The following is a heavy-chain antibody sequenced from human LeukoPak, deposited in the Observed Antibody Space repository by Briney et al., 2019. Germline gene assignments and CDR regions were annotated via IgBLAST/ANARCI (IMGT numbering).Heavy chain of an antibody. J-gene: IGHJ5*02. CDR1: GYTFTGYY. CDR2: INPNSGGT. Sequence: GASVKVSCKASGYTFTGYYMHWVRQAPGQGLEWMGWINPNSGGTNYAQKFQGRVTITADKSTSTAYMELSSLRSEDTAVYYCARDYGDYVSWFDPWGQGTLVTVSS. D-gene: IGHD4-17*01. V-gene: IGHV1-2*02. CDR3: ARDYGDYVSWFDP.